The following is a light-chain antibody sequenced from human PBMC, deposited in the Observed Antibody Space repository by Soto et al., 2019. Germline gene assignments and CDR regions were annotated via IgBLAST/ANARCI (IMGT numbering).Light chain of an antibody. J-gene: IGKJ1*01. CDR3: QQRSNSWT. Sequence: EIVLTQSPATLSLSPGERATLSCRASQSVGSYLAWYQQKAGQAPRLLIYDASNRATGIPARFSGSGSGTDFTLTISSLEPEDLASYYCQQRSNSWTFGQGTKVEIK. CDR1: QSVGSY. CDR2: DAS. V-gene: IGKV3-11*01.